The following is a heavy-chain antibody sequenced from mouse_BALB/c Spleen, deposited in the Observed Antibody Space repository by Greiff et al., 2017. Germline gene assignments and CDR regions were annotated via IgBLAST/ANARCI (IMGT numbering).Heavy chain of an antibody. V-gene: IGHV1-18*01. CDR2: IKPYNGGT. Sequence: VQLQQSGPELVKPGASMKISCKASGYSFTGYTMNWVQQSHGKNLEWIGLIKPYNGGTSYNQKFKGKATLTVDKSSSTAYMELLSLTSEDSAVYDCARWGTAGSKGLADGGQGTLVTVSA. D-gene: IGHD3-3*01. CDR1: GYSFTGYT. J-gene: IGHJ3*01. CDR3: ARWGTAGSKGLAD.